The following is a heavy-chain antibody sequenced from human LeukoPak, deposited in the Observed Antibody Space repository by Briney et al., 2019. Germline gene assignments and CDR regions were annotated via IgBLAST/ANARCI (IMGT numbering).Heavy chain of an antibody. CDR1: GYTFTSYD. CDR3: ARGAYRWAYDSSGYPVDY. CDR2: MNPNSGNT. D-gene: IGHD3-22*01. Sequence: GASVKVSCKASGYTFTSYDINWVRQATGQGLEWMGWMNPNSGNTGYAQKFQGRVTMTRNTSISTAYMELSSLRSEDTAVYYCARGAYRWAYDSSGYPVDYWGQGTLVTVSS. V-gene: IGHV1-8*01. J-gene: IGHJ4*02.